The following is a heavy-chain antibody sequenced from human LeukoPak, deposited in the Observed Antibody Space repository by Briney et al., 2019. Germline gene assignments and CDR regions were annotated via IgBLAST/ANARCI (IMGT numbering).Heavy chain of an antibody. Sequence: GSLRLSCAASGFTFSSYAMSWVRQAPGKGLEWVSYISSSGSTIYYADSVKGRFTISRDNAKNSLYLQMNSLRAEDTAVYYCARGLTTVAPWFDPWGQGTLVTVSS. V-gene: IGHV3-48*04. CDR2: ISSSGSTI. D-gene: IGHD4-23*01. CDR1: GFTFSSYA. J-gene: IGHJ5*02. CDR3: ARGLTTVAPWFDP.